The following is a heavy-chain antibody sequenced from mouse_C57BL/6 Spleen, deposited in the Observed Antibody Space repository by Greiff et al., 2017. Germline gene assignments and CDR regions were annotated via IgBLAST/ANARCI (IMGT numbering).Heavy chain of an antibody. D-gene: IGHD1-1*01. J-gene: IGHJ2*01. CDR1: GYAFSSYW. Sequence: QVHVKQSGAELVKPGASVKISCKASGYAFSSYWMNWVKQRPGKGLEWIGQIYPGDGDTNYNGKFKGKATLTADKSSSTAYMQLSSLTSEDSAVYFCAALYYGSSYDYFGYWGQGTTLSGSS. CDR3: AALYYGSSYDYFGY. V-gene: IGHV1-80*01. CDR2: IYPGDGDT.